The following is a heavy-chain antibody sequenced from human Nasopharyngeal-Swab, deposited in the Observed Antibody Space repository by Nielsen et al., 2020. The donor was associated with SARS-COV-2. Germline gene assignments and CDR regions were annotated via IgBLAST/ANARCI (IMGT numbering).Heavy chain of an antibody. CDR1: GFIFSSYW. Sequence: GGSLRLSCEASGFIFSSYWMSWVRQAPGKGLEWVANIKQDGSEKNYVDSVKGRFSISRDTTKNSLYLQMNSLRAEDTAVYYCARDALTGGVDYWGQGTLGTVSS. CDR2: IKQDGSEK. J-gene: IGHJ4*02. CDR3: ARDALTGGVDY. V-gene: IGHV3-7*03. D-gene: IGHD7-27*01.